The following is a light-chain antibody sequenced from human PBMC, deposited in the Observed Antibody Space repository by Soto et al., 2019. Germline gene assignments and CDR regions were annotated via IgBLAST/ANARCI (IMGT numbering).Light chain of an antibody. J-gene: IGKJ1*01. V-gene: IGKV3-20*01. CDR3: QQYSSSRT. CDR2: DAS. Sequence: EIVLTQSPGTLSLSPGGRATLSCRASQSVSSNYLAWYQQKPGQAPRLLMYDASSRATGIPDRFSGSGSGTDFTLTISRLEPEDFAVYYCQQYSSSRTFGQGTKVDIK. CDR1: QSVSSNY.